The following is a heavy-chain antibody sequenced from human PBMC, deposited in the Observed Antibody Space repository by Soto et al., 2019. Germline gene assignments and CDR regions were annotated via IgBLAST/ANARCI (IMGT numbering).Heavy chain of an antibody. J-gene: IGHJ3*02. CDR1: GGSISSSSYY. Sequence: SETLCLTCTVPGGSISSSSYYWGWIRQPPGKGLEWIGSIYYSGSTYYNPSLKSRVTISVDTSKNQFSLKLSSVTAADTAVYYCARHWREGSGSYSNAFDIWGQGTMDTVSS. V-gene: IGHV4-39*01. D-gene: IGHD3-10*01. CDR2: IYYSGST. CDR3: ARHWREGSGSYSNAFDI.